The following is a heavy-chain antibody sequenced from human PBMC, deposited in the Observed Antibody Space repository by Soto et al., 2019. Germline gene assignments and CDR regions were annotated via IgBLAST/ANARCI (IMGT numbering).Heavy chain of an antibody. J-gene: IGHJ4*02. CDR3: ARMDCSSTSCYSYYFDY. Sequence: EVQLVESGGGLVQPGGSLRLSCAASGFTFRTYSMTWVRQAPGKGLEWVSYISSGSSTIYYADSVKGRFTISRDNAKNSLYLQMNSLRDEDTAVYYCARMDCSSTSCYSYYFDYWGQGTLVTVS. D-gene: IGHD2-2*01. CDR2: ISSGSSTI. CDR1: GFTFRTYS. V-gene: IGHV3-48*02.